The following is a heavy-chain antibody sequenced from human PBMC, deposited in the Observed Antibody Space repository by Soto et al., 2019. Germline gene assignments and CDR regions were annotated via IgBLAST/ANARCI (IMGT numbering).Heavy chain of an antibody. CDR1: GFTFSSYG. CDR3: AKDPTIAPRWALDI. J-gene: IGHJ3*02. CDR2: ISADGSRK. V-gene: IGHV3-30*18. D-gene: IGHD6-13*01. Sequence: GGSLRLSCAASGFTFSSYGMHWVRQDPGKGPEWVAVISADGSRKDYADNVKGRFTISRDDAKNTLYLQMNSLRVDDTAVYYCAKDPTIAPRWALDIWGQGTLVTVSS.